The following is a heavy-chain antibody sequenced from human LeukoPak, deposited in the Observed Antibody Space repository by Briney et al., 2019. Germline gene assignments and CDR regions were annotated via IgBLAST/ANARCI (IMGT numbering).Heavy chain of an antibody. Sequence: GGSLRLSCVASGFPFKGYWMTWVRQSPGKGLDGVANIKPDGSETNYLDSVKGRFTISRDNARDSLFLEMNNLRVDATAVYYCARAGGELWPLDEWGQGILVTVSS. CDR3: ARAGGELWPLDE. D-gene: IGHD3-10*01. V-gene: IGHV3-7*01. CDR2: IKPDGSET. J-gene: IGHJ4*02. CDR1: GFPFKGYW.